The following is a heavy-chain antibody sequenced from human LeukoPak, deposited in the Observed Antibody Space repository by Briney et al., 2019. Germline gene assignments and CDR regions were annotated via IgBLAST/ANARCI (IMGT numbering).Heavy chain of an antibody. CDR3: AGDMGGAGCSSTSCYSDFDY. V-gene: IGHV3-23*01. CDR1: GFTFSSYA. J-gene: IGHJ4*02. D-gene: IGHD2-2*01. CDR2: ISGSGGSA. Sequence: GGSLRLSCAASGFTFSSYAMSWVRQAPGKGLECVAAISGSGGSAYYADSVKGRFTISRDNAKNSLYLQMNSLRAEDTAVYYCAGDMGGAGCSSTSCYSDFDYWGQGTLVTVSS.